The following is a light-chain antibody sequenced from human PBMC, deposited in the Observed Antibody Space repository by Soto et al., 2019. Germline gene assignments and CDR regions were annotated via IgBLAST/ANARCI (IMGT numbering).Light chain of an antibody. CDR1: SSNIGTNY. V-gene: IGLV1-47*01. J-gene: IGLJ2*01. CDR2: SND. Sequence: QSVLTQSPSASGTPGQRVTISCSGTSSNIGTNYVYWYQQLPGTAPKVLIYSNDKRPSGVPDRFSGSKSGTSASLAISGLRSEDEADYYCAAWDASLSGPLFGGGTQLTVL. CDR3: AAWDASLSGPL.